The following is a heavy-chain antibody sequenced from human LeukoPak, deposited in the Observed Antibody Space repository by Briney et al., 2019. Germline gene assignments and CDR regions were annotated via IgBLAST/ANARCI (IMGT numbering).Heavy chain of an antibody. Sequence: GGSLRLSCAASGFTFSSYSMNWVRQAPGKGLEWVSSISSSSSCIYYADSVEGRFTISRDNAKNSLYLQMNSLRAEDTAVYYCARGLRYFDWLFATFDYWGQGTLVTVSS. V-gene: IGHV3-21*01. CDR1: GFTFSSYS. J-gene: IGHJ4*02. CDR2: ISSSSSCI. D-gene: IGHD3-9*01. CDR3: ARGLRYFDWLFATFDY.